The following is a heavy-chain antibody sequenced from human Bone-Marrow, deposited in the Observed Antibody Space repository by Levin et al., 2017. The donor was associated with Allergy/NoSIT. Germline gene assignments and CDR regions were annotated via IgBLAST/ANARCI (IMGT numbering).Heavy chain of an antibody. V-gene: IGHV3-11*01. J-gene: IGHJ4*02. CDR1: GFTFSDYY. CDR3: ARPWGGNLSGHFFDY. Sequence: PGESLKISCAASGFTFSDYYMAWIRQTPGRGLEWLSYIGSSGNTKQYAASVKGRFTISRDNSKGSLFLNMSSLTAEGTAVYYCARPWGGNLSGHFFDYWGPGNQVTVSS. CDR2: IGSSGNTK. D-gene: IGHD1-14*01.